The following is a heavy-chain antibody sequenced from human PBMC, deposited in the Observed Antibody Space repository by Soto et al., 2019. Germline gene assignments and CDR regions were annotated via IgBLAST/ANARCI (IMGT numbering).Heavy chain of an antibody. CDR3: AKIRCRVTTSWPFDY. Sequence: EVQLLESGGDLVQPGRSLRLSCAASGFTFSGYAMSWVRQAPGKGLEWVSVIHGGGNSAYYADSVKGRFTISRVNSKNTLYLQMGSLRGEATAVYYCAKIRCRVTTSWPFDYWGQGTLVTVSS. J-gene: IGHJ4*02. CDR1: GFTFSGYA. D-gene: IGHD4-17*01. V-gene: IGHV3-23*01. CDR2: IHGGGNSA.